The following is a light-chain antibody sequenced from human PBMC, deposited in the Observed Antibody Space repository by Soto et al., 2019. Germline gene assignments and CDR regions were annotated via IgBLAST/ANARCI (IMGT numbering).Light chain of an antibody. CDR2: EVT. J-gene: IGLJ3*02. CDR1: SSDVGGYKY. Sequence: QSALTQPASVSGSPGQSITISCTGTSSDVGGYKYVSWYQQHPGKAPKLMIYEVTNRPSGVSNRFSGSKSGNTASLTISGLHTEDEADYYCSSYTSSSTLVFGGGTKRPS. V-gene: IGLV2-14*01. CDR3: SSYTSSSTLV.